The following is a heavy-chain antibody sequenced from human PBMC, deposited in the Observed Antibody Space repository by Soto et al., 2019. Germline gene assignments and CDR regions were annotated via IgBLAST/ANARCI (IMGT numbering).Heavy chain of an antibody. CDR3: ASPGTDGGFDY. Sequence: SLRLSCAAAGFTFSSYAMHWVRQAPGKGLEWVAVISYDGSNKYYADSVKGRFTISRDNSKNTLYLQMNSLRAEDTAVYYCASPGTDGGFDYWGQGTLVTVSS. D-gene: IGHD6-13*01. V-gene: IGHV3-30-3*01. CDR1: GFTFSSYA. CDR2: ISYDGSNK. J-gene: IGHJ4*02.